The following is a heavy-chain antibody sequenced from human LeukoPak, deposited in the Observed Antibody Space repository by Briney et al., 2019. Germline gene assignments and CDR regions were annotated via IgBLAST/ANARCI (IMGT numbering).Heavy chain of an antibody. Sequence: GGSLRLSCAASGFTFGNYAMHWVRQAPGKGLEWVSGISWNSGSISYADSVKGRFTISRDNAKNSLYLQMNSLRAEDTALYYCAKVPKYGVPLDAFDIWGQGTMVTVSS. CDR3: AKVPKYGVPLDAFDI. CDR1: GFTFGNYA. D-gene: IGHD4-17*01. J-gene: IGHJ3*02. CDR2: ISWNSGSI. V-gene: IGHV3-9*01.